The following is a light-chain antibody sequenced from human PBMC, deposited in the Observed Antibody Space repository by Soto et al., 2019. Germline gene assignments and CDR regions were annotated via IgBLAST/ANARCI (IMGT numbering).Light chain of an antibody. CDR1: QRISGY. CDR2: RTS. V-gene: IGKV1-39*01. CDR3: HQSYSAPPT. J-gene: IGKJ2*01. Sequence: DIQMTQSPSSLSASVGDRVTITCRASQRISGYLNWFQQKPGKAPNLLVYRTSKLQSGVPPRFSGSGSGTDFILTISSLQPEDFATYYCHQSYSAPPTFGHGTKLDIK.